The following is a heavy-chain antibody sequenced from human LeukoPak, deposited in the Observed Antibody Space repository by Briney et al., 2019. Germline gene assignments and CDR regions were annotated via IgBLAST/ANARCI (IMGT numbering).Heavy chain of an antibody. V-gene: IGHV4-39*07. CDR2: IYHSGST. Sequence: SETLSLTCTVSGGSINSTSYYWGWIRQPPGKGLEWIASIYHSGSTNYNPSLKSRVTISVDKSKNQFSLKLSSVTAADTAVYYCARLGIVGAVGGFDYWGQGTLVTVSS. CDR3: ARLGIVGAVGGFDY. CDR1: GGSINSTSYY. J-gene: IGHJ4*02. D-gene: IGHD1-26*01.